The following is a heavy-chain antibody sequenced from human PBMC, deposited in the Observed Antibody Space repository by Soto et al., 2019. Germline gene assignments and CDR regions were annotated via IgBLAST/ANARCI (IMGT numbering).Heavy chain of an antibody. J-gene: IGHJ6*02. Sequence: SETLSLTCTVSGGSISSYYWSWIRQPPGKGLEWIGYIYHSGITNYNPSLKSRVTISVDTSKNQFSLKLSSVTAADTAMYYCARPPLPGFGKYAMDVWGQGTTVTVSS. V-gene: IGHV4-59*01. D-gene: IGHD3-10*01. CDR2: IYHSGIT. CDR3: ARPPLPGFGKYAMDV. CDR1: GGSISSYY.